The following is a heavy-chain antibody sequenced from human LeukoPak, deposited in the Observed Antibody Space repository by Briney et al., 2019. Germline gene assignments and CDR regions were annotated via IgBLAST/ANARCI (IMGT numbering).Heavy chain of an antibody. D-gene: IGHD6-13*01. Sequence: SETLSLTCTVSGGSISSYYWGWIRQPPGKGLEWIGSIYYRGSTYYNPSLKSRVTISVDTSKNQFSLKLSSVTAADTAVYYCASVLAAGTIGIDYWGQGTLVTVSS. CDR2: IYYRGST. V-gene: IGHV4-39*07. CDR3: ASVLAAGTIGIDY. CDR1: GGSISSYY. J-gene: IGHJ4*02.